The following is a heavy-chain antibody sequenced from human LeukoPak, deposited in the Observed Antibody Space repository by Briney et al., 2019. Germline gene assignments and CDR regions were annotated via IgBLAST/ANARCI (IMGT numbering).Heavy chain of an antibody. D-gene: IGHD3-22*01. J-gene: IGHJ3*02. CDR1: GCSLSELS. Sequence: ASVKVSCKISGCSLSELSIHWVRQAPGKGLEWMGGFDREDDEAIYAQSFQGRVTMTEDTSTDTAYMELSSLRSEDTAVYYCARTLYYYDSSGYLHDAFDIWGQGTMVTVSS. CDR2: FDREDDEA. V-gene: IGHV1-24*01. CDR3: ARTLYYYDSSGYLHDAFDI.